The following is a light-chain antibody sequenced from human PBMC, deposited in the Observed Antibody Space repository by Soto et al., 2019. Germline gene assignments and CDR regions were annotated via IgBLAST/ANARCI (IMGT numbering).Light chain of an antibody. CDR3: QQYGNSPPIT. CDR1: HSISMRY. J-gene: IGKJ5*01. V-gene: IGKV3-20*01. CDR2: DAS. Sequence: EIVLTQSPDTLSLSPGESATLSCRASHSISMRYLAWYQQKPGQAPRLLIYDASSRATGVPDRFSGSGSGTDFTLTISRLEPEDFAVYYCQQYGNSPPITFGQGHDWRLN.